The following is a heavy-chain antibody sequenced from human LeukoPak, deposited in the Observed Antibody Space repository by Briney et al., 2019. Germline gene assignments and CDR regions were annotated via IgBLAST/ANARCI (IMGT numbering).Heavy chain of an antibody. J-gene: IGHJ4*02. CDR3: ARYGYSSSQVFDY. CDR2: IYPGDSNI. V-gene: IGHV5-51*03. CDR1: GYTFTNYW. D-gene: IGHD6-13*01. Sequence: GESLKISCKGSGYTFTNYWIGWVRQMPGKGLEWMGIIYPGDSNIKYSPSFQGHVTISADKSISTAYLQWSNLKASDTAMYYCARYGYSSSQVFDYWGQGTLVTVSS.